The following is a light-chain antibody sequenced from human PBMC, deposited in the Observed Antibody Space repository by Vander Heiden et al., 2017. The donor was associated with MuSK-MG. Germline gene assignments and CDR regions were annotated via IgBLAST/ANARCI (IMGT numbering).Light chain of an antibody. Sequence: GILSLSPGERATLSCRASERVSSTYLAWYQQKPGQSPRLLMSGASSRATGTPDRFSGSGSGTDFTLTISGLEPEDFAVYYCQRFGRSPLTFGGGTKLERK. CDR1: ERVSSTY. J-gene: IGKJ4*01. V-gene: IGKV3-20*01. CDR3: QRFGRSPLT. CDR2: GAS.